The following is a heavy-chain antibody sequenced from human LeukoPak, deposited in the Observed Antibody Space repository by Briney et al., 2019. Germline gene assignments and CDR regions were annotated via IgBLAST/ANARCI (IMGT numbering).Heavy chain of an antibody. CDR1: GFTFNSYA. Sequence: GGSLRLSCAASGFTFNSYAMSWVRQAPGKGLEWVSAISGSGVSTYYGDSVKGRFSISRDNSKNTLYLQMNSLRAEDTAVYYCAKDWGYSYGYTLDFDYWGQGTLVTVSS. CDR2: ISGSGVST. V-gene: IGHV3-23*01. J-gene: IGHJ4*02. CDR3: AKDWGYSYGYTLDFDY. D-gene: IGHD5-18*01.